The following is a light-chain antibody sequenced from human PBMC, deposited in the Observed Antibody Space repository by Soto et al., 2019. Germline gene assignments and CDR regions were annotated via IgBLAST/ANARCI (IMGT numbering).Light chain of an antibody. CDR3: QSYDSSLSGWV. J-gene: IGLJ3*02. CDR2: GNS. V-gene: IGLV1-40*01. CDR1: SSDIGAGYD. Sequence: QSVLTQPPSVSGAPGQRVTISCTGSSSDIGAGYDVHWYQQLPGTAPKLLIYGNSNRPSGVPDRFSGSKSGTSASLAITGLQAEDDADYYCQSYDSSLSGWVFSGGTKLTVL.